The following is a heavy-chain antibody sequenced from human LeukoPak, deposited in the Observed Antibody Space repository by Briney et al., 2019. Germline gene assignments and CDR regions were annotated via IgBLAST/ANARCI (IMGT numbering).Heavy chain of an antibody. CDR3: AKGYDSSGHYMAFDI. Sequence: GGSLRLSCAASGFTFSSYAMSWDRQAPGKGLEWVSAISGSGGSTYYADSVKGRFTISRDNSKNTLYLQMNSLRAEDTAVYYCAKGYDSSGHYMAFDIWGQGTMVTVSS. CDR2: ISGSGGST. CDR1: GFTFSSYA. D-gene: IGHD3-22*01. J-gene: IGHJ3*02. V-gene: IGHV3-23*01.